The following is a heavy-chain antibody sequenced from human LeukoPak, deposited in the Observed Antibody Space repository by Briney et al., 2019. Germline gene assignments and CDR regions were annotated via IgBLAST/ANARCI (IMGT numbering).Heavy chain of an antibody. V-gene: IGHV3-33*01. CDR3: AGYDSSGYYPDYYYGMGV. CDR1: GLTFSSYG. CDR2: IWYDGSNK. Sequence: GRSLRLSCAASGLTFSSYGMHWVRQAPGKGLEWVAVIWYDGSNKYYADSVKGRFTISRDNSKNTLYLQMNSLRAEDTAVYYCAGYDSSGYYPDYYYGMGVWGQGTTVTVSS. J-gene: IGHJ6*02. D-gene: IGHD3-22*01.